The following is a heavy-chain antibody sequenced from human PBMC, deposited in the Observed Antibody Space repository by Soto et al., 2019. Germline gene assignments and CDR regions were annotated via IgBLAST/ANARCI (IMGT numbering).Heavy chain of an antibody. CDR1: GGTFKTYA. Sequence: QVQLVQSGAEVKRPGSSVRVSCKASGGTFKTYAITWVRQAPGRGLEWMGGIIPLFGSANYSQNFQGRVTIPADESTNTEYMELTSLRSEDTAVYYCARETGTLYFYYYGMDVWGQGTTVTVSS. CDR3: ARETGTLYFYYYGMDV. CDR2: IIPLFGSA. V-gene: IGHV1-69*12. D-gene: IGHD1-1*01. J-gene: IGHJ6*02.